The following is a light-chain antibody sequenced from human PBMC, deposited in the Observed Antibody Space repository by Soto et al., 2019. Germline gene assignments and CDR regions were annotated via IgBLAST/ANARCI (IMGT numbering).Light chain of an antibody. J-gene: IGKJ3*01. CDR1: QSVSYW. Sequence: DIQMTQSPSTLSASVGDRVTITCRASQSVSYWLAWYQQKPGMAPKLLIHDASSLESGVPSRFRGSGSGKEITLTISSLQPDDFATYYCQQYGFSFGHGTKVEI. CDR2: DAS. V-gene: IGKV1-5*01. CDR3: QQYGFS.